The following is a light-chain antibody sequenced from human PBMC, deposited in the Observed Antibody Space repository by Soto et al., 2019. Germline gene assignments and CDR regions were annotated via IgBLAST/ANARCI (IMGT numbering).Light chain of an antibody. CDR2: GAF. J-gene: IGKJ5*01. CDR1: QSVLSK. CDR3: QQYNNWPIT. V-gene: IGKV3-15*01. Sequence: EIVMTQSPATLSVSPGERATLSCRASQSVLSKLAWYQQKPGQAPRLLIYGAFTRATDNPGRFSGSGSGTEFTLTISSLQSEDFAVYYCQQYNNWPITFGQGTRLEIK.